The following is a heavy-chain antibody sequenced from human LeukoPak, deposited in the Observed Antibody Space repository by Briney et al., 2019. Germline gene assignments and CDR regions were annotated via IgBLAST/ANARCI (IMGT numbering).Heavy chain of an antibody. V-gene: IGHV3-7*01. CDR3: ARYAIVEYYDFWSGYPGFDY. J-gene: IGHJ4*02. D-gene: IGHD3-3*01. CDR2: IKQDGSEK. Sequence: PGGSLRLSCAASGFTFTTYRMSWVRQAPGKGLEWVANIKQDGSEKYYVDSVEGRFTISRDNAKNSLYLQMNSLRAEDTAVYYCARYAIVEYYDFWSGYPGFDYWGQGTLVTVSS. CDR1: GFTFTTYR.